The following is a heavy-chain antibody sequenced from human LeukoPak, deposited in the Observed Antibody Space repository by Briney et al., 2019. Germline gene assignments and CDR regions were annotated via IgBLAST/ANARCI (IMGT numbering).Heavy chain of an antibody. CDR2: MNPNSGNT. J-gene: IGHJ4*02. V-gene: IGHV1-8*01. Sequence: GASVKVSCKASGYTFTSYDINWVRQATGQGLEWMGWMNPNSGNTGYAQKFQGRVTMTRNTSISTAYMELSSLRSEDTAMYYCARSLGYSGYETLFDYWGQGTLVTVSS. D-gene: IGHD5-12*01. CDR3: ARSLGYSGYETLFDY. CDR1: GYTFTSYD.